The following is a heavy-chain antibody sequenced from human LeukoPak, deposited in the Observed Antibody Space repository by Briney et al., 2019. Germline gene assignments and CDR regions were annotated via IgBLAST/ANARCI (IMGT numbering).Heavy chain of an antibody. D-gene: IGHD5-24*01. V-gene: IGHV3-21*01. CDR2: ISSSSSYI. J-gene: IGHJ4*02. CDR1: GFTFSSYS. CDR3: ARDADKSRDGYNPSLFFNY. Sequence: GGSLRLSCAASGFTFSSYSMNWVRQAPGKGLEWVSSISSSSSYIYYADSVKGRFTISRDNAKNSLYLQMNSLRAEDTAVYYCARDADKSRDGYNPSLFFNYWGQGTLVTVSS.